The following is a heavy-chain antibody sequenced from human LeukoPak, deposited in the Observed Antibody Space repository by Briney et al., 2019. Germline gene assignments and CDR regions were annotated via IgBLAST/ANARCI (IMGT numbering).Heavy chain of an antibody. CDR3: AKEDRGYFDY. CDR1: GVTLSNYG. CDR2: ISGSGGST. J-gene: IGHJ4*02. Sequence: GGSLRLSCAVSGVTLSNYGMAWVRQAPGKGLEWVSAISGSGGSTYYADSVKGWFTISRDNSKNTLYLQMNSLRAEDTAVYYCAKEDRGYFDYWGQGTLVTVSS. V-gene: IGHV3-23*01.